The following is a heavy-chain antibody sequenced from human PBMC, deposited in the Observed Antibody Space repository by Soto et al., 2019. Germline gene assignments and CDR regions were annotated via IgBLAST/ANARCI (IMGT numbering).Heavy chain of an antibody. CDR3: AREREEYDSGWYIDR. CDR2: ISSRSSLI. D-gene: IGHD6-19*01. CDR1: GFSFSSHS. Sequence: GSLRLSCAAPGFSFSSHSFNWVRQAPGQGLECIAYISSRSSLILYADSVRGRFVISSDNALNSLYLQMNSPRDEDTAIYYCAREREEYDSGWYIDRWCQGTPVTVSS. V-gene: IGHV3-21*06. J-gene: IGHJ5*02.